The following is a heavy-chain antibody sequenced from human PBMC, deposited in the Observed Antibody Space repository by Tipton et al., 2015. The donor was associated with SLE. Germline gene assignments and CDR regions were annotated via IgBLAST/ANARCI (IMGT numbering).Heavy chain of an antibody. D-gene: IGHD5-12*01. Sequence: TLSLTCTVSGGSISSSSYHWGWIRQPPGKGLEWIGSIFHTGRTYNNLSLKSRLSISIDMSKNQFSLKLTSVTAADTAVYYCARLWLRLWDYFDYWGQGTLVTVSS. V-gene: IGHV4-39*07. CDR1: GGSISSSSYH. CDR3: ARLWLRLWDYFDY. J-gene: IGHJ4*02. CDR2: IFHTGRT.